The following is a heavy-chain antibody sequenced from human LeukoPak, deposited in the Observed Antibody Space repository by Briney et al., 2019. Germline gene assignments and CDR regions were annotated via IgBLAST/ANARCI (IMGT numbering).Heavy chain of an antibody. D-gene: IGHD3-10*01. V-gene: IGHV1-69*01. J-gene: IGHJ6*04. CDR1: GGTFSSYA. Sequence: SVKVSCKASGGTFSSYAISWVRQAPGQGLEWMGGIIPIFGTANYAQKFQGRVTITADESTSTAYMELSSLRSEDTAVYYCARLTGVTMVRGVTTHYYGMDVWGKGTTVTVSS. CDR2: IIPIFGTA. CDR3: ARLTGVTMVRGVTTHYYGMDV.